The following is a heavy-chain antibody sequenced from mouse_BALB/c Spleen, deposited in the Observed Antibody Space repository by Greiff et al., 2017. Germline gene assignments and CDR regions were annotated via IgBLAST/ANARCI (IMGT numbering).Heavy chain of an antibody. Sequence: QVQLQQPGAELVKPGASVKLSCKASGYTFTSYWMHWVKQRPGQGLEWIGEINPSNGRTNYNEKFKSKATLTVDKSSSTAYMQLSSLTSEDSAVYYCASSYDGYSAYWGQGTLVTVSA. J-gene: IGHJ3*01. V-gene: IGHV1S81*02. D-gene: IGHD2-3*01. CDR1: GYTFTSYW. CDR2: INPSNGRT. CDR3: ASSYDGYSAY.